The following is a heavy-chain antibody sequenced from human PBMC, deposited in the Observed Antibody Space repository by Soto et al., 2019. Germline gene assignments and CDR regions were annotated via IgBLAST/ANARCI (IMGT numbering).Heavy chain of an antibody. V-gene: IGHV4-34*01. CDR1: GGSFSGYY. J-gene: IGHJ4*02. D-gene: IGHD3-16*02. CDR3: ARGMITCGGVIGTFDY. Sequence: SQTLSLTCAVYGGSFSGYYWGWIRQPPGKGLEWIGEINHSGSTNYNPSLKSRVTISVDTSKNQCSLKLSFVTAADTAVYYYARGMITCGGVIGTFDYWGQGTLVTVSS. CDR2: INHSGST.